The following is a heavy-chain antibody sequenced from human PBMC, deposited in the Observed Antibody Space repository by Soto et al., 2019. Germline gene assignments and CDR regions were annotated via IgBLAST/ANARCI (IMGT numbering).Heavy chain of an antibody. CDR2: INAGNGNT. CDR3: ARELMTTVTTADY. V-gene: IGHV1-3*01. Sequence: QVQLVQSGAEVKKPGASVKVSCKASGYTFTSYAMHWVRQAPGQRLEWMGWINAGNGNTKYSQKFQGRVTITRDTSASTAYMELSSPRSEDTAVYYCARELMTTVTTADYWGQGTLVTVSS. D-gene: IGHD4-17*01. J-gene: IGHJ4*02. CDR1: GYTFTSYA.